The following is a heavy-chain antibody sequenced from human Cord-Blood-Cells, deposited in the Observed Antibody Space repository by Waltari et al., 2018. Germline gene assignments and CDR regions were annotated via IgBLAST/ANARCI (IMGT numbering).Heavy chain of an antibody. D-gene: IGHD2-15*01. J-gene: IGHJ5*02. CDR2: INHSGST. Sequence: QVQLQQWGAGLLKPSETLSLTCAVYGGSFSAYYWSWIRQPPRKGLEWIGEINHSGSTNYNPSLKSRVTISVDTSKNQFSLKLSSVTAADTAVYYCARVVYCSGGSCYSGWFDPWGQGTLVTVSS. V-gene: IGHV4-34*01. CDR3: ARVVYCSGGSCYSGWFDP. CDR1: GGSFSAYY.